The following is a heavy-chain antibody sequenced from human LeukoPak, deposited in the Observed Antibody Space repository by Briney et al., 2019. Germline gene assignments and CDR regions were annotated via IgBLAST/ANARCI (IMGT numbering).Heavy chain of an antibody. V-gene: IGHV4-61*01. J-gene: IGHJ6*02. Sequence: SETLSLTCTVSGGSVSSGSYYWSWIRQPPGKGLEWIGYIYYSGSTNYNPSLKSRVTVSVDTSKNQFSLKLSSVTAADTAMYYCARDKLVGYYYGMDVWGQGTTVTVSS. CDR2: IYYSGST. CDR3: ARDKLVGYYYGMDV. D-gene: IGHD2-2*01. CDR1: GGSVSSGSYY.